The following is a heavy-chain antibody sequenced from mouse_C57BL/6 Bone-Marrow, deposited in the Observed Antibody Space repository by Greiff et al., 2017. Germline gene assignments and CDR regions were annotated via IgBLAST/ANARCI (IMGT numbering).Heavy chain of an antibody. Sequence: VHVKQSGPVLVKPGASVKMSCKASGYTFTDYYMNWVKQSHGKSLEWIGVINPYNGGTSYNQKFKGKATLTVDKSSSTAYMELNSLTSEDSAVYYCARYPGFAYWGQGTLVTVSA. CDR1: GYTFTDYY. J-gene: IGHJ3*01. CDR2: INPYNGGT. V-gene: IGHV1-19*01. CDR3: ARYPGFAY.